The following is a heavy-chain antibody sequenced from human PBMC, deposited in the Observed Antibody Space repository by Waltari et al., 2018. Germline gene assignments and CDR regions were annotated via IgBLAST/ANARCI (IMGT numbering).Heavy chain of an antibody. Sequence: EVQLLESGGGLVQPGESLRLSCAASGFTFSSYVMIWVRQAPGKGLEWVSSISGRGGSTYYADSMKGRFTISRDNIKDTLYLQMNRLRAEDTAVYYCALSPTWGQGTLVTVSS. CDR3: ALSPT. CDR1: GFTFSSYV. CDR2: ISGRGGST. J-gene: IGHJ5*02. V-gene: IGHV3-23*01.